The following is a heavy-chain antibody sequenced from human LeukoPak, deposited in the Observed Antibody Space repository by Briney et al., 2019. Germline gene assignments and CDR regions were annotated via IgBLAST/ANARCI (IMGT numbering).Heavy chain of an antibody. V-gene: IGHV1-69*02. D-gene: IGHD2-2*02. CDR1: GGTFSSYT. Sequence: SVKVSCKASGGTFSSYTISWVRQAPGQGLEWMGRIIPILGIANYAQKFQGRVTMTRDTSTSTVYMELSSLRSEDTAVYYCASNTQIVPAAIPGGFDYYYYYMDVWGKGTTVTVSS. CDR3: ASNTQIVPAAIPGGFDYYYYYMDV. J-gene: IGHJ6*03. CDR2: IIPILGIA.